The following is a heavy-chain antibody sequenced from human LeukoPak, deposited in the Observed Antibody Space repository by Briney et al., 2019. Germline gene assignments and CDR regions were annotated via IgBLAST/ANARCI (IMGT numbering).Heavy chain of an antibody. CDR3: ARDWSEYDFWSGYYTYNWFDP. J-gene: IGHJ5*02. CDR2: ISCSSSYI. D-gene: IGHD3-3*01. Sequence: GGSLRLSCAASGFTFSSYSMNWVRQAPGKGLEWVSSISCSSSYIYYADSVKGRFTISRDNAKNSLYLQMNSLRAEDTAVYYCARDWSEYDFWSGYYTYNWFDPWGQGTLVTVSS. CDR1: GFTFSSYS. V-gene: IGHV3-21*01.